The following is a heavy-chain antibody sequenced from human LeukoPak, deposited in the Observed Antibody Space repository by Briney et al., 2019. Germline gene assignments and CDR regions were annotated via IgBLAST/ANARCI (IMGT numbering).Heavy chain of an antibody. J-gene: IGHJ4*02. CDR2: IKRETDGGTT. Sequence: GGSLRLSCAASGFILRNNWMNWVRQGPGKGLEWVGRIKRETDGGTTDHAAPVKDRFTISRDDSKNMLFLDMKSLKIEDTGLYYCTTGGGVGAIRTGAYWGQGTLVIVSS. CDR1: GFILRNNW. V-gene: IGHV3-15*07. CDR3: TTGGGVGAIRTGAY. D-gene: IGHD1-26*01.